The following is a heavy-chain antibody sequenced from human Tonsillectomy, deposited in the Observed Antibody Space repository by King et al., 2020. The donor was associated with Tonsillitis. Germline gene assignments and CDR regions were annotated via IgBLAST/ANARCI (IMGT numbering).Heavy chain of an antibody. J-gene: IGHJ3*02. CDR1: GFTFSSYA. Sequence: VQLVESGGGLVQPGGSLRLSCAASGFTFSSYAMSWVRQAPGKGLEWVSAISGSGCSTYYADSVKGRFTISRDNSKNTLYLQMNSLRAEDTAVCYCAKVSFSGYDFGANAFDIWGQGTMVTVSS. CDR3: AKVSFSGYDFGANAFDI. CDR2: ISGSGCST. D-gene: IGHD5-12*01. V-gene: IGHV3-23*04.